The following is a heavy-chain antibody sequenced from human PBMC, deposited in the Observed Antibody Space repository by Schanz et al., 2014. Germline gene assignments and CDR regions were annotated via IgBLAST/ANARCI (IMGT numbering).Heavy chain of an antibody. CDR3: ARGRGCYDY. CDR2: IIPVLNIA. D-gene: IGHD2-21*01. V-gene: IGHV1-69*02. Sequence: QVQLVQSGDEVKKPGASVKVSCKLSGGTFSSYTISWMRQAPGQGLEWMGKIIPVLNIATYAQRFQGRVSITADTSTNTAYMELSSLTSEDTAVHYCARGRGCYDYWGQGTLVTVSS. CDR1: GGTFSSYT. J-gene: IGHJ4*02.